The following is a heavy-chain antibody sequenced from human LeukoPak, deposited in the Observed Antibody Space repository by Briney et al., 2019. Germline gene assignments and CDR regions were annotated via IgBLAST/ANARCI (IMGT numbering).Heavy chain of an antibody. CDR3: ARGGLMTATTSYYMDV. J-gene: IGHJ6*03. D-gene: IGHD2-21*02. V-gene: IGHV1-24*01. CDR2: FDPEDGET. Sequence: GASVKVSCKVSGYTLTELSMHWVRQAPGKGREWMGGFDPEDGETIYAQKFQGRVTMTEDTSTDTAYMELSSLRSEDMAVYYCARGGLMTATTSYYMDVWGKGTTVTVSS. CDR1: GYTLTELS.